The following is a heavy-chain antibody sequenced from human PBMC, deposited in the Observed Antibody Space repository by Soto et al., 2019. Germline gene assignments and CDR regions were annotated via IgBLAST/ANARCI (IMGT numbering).Heavy chain of an antibody. Sequence: VQLVESGGGVVQPGRSLRVSCAASGFTFSNYAMHWVRQAPGKGLEWVAVVSYDGSKQFYADSVEGRFTISRDSSTSTLYLHMDNLRDEDTAVYYCARDRVYYYDNSGYYNFDYWGQGTLVTVSS. D-gene: IGHD3-22*01. CDR2: VSYDGSKQ. CDR1: GFTFSNYA. J-gene: IGHJ4*02. V-gene: IGHV3-30-3*01. CDR3: ARDRVYYYDNSGYYNFDY.